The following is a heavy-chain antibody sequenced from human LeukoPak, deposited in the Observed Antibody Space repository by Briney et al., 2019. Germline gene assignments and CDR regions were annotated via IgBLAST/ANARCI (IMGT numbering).Heavy chain of an antibody. Sequence: GGSLRLSCAASEFTFRNYAVNWVRQAPGKGLEWPSSITGSAHNTYYAGSVKGRFTISRDNSKNTVYLQMNSLRAEDTALYYCAVAANKNDGFDVWGQGTMLTVSS. D-gene: IGHD6-13*01. CDR2: ITGSAHNT. CDR1: EFTFRNYA. J-gene: IGHJ3*01. V-gene: IGHV3-23*01. CDR3: AVAANKNDGFDV.